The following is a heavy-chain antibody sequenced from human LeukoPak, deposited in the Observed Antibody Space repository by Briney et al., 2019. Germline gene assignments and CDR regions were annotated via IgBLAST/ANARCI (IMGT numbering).Heavy chain of an antibody. CDR2: IYYSGST. V-gene: IGHV4-31*03. D-gene: IGHD2-2*01. J-gene: IGHJ4*02. Sequence: SETLSLTCTVSGGSISSGGYYWSWIRQPPGKGLEWIGYIYYSGSTYYNPSLKSRVTISVDTSKNQFSLKLSSVTAADTAVYYCARRAVVVPAAISCWGQGTLVTVSS. CDR1: GGSISSGGYY. CDR3: ARRAVVVPAAISC.